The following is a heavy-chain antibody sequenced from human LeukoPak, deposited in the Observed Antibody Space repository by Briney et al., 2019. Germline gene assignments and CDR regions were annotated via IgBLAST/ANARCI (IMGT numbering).Heavy chain of an antibody. CDR1: GVSFNDYY. CDR3: TRMTTGHDY. V-gene: IGHV4-34*01. Sequence: PSETLSLTCAVSGVSFNDYYWSWVRQTPGRGLEWIGEINHSGYANDSPSLKSRVTLSIDTSRKQFSLNLRSVTVADTGIYYCTRMTTGHDYWGQGTLVTVSS. D-gene: IGHD4-17*01. J-gene: IGHJ4*02. CDR2: INHSGYA.